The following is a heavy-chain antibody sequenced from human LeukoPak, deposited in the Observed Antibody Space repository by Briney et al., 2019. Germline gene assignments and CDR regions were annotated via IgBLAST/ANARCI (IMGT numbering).Heavy chain of an antibody. V-gene: IGHV3-64*04. CDR3: ARPSSYGYGYFDY. Sequence: GGSLRLSCSASGFTFSISAMHWVRQAPGKRLQYVSVISGNGVTTSYADSVKGRFTVSRDNSKNTVYLQMNSLRAEDTAVYYCARPSSYGYGYFDYWGQGTLVTVSS. J-gene: IGHJ4*02. CDR1: GFTFSISA. CDR2: ISGNGVTT. D-gene: IGHD5-18*01.